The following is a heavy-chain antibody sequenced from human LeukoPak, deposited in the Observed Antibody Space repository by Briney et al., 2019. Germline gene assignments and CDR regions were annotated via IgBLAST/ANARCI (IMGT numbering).Heavy chain of an antibody. J-gene: IGHJ3*02. D-gene: IGHD5-18*01. Sequence: GGSLRLSCAASGFSFNIYGMAWVRQAPGKGLEWVSVIYSGGGTYYADSVKGRFTISRDKSKNTLYLQMNSLRAEDTALFYCAARWGYNGFDIWGQGTMVAVSS. V-gene: IGHV3-53*01. CDR3: AARWGYNGFDI. CDR1: GFSFNIYG. CDR2: IYSGGGT.